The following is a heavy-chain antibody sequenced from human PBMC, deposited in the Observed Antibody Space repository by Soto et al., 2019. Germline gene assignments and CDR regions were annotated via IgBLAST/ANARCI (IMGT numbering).Heavy chain of an antibody. CDR3: ARDISYDSSGYTYYFDY. V-gene: IGHV3-33*01. CDR2: IWYDGSNK. J-gene: IGHJ4*02. D-gene: IGHD3-22*01. CDR1: GFTFSSYG. Sequence: GGSLRLSCAASGFTFSSYGMHWVRQAPGKGLEWVAVIWYDGSNKYYADSVKGRFTISSDNSKNTLYLQMNSLRAEDTAVYYCARDISYDSSGYTYYFDYWGQGTLVTVSS.